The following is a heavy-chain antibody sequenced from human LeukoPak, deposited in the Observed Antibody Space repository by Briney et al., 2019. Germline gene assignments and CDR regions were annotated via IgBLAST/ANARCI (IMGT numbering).Heavy chain of an antibody. CDR2: FYYSGST. J-gene: IGHJ3*02. Sequence: SETLSLTCTVSGGSISSYYWSWIRQPPGKGLEWIGYFYYSGSTNYNPSLKSRVTISVDTSKNQFSLKLSSVTAADTAVYYCAVDYADAFDIWGQGTMVTVSS. D-gene: IGHD4-17*01. CDR1: GGSISSYY. CDR3: AVDYADAFDI. V-gene: IGHV4-59*01.